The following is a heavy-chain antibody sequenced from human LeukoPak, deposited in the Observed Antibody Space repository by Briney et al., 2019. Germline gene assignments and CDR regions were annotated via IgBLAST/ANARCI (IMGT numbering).Heavy chain of an antibody. D-gene: IGHD5-24*01. J-gene: IGHJ3*02. CDR3: ARDARDGYNYLNAFDI. V-gene: IGHV4-59*01. CDR1: GGSISSYY. Sequence: KSSETLSLTCTVSGGSISSYYWSWIRQPPGKGLEWIGYIYYSGSTNYNPSLKSRVTISVDTSKNQFSLKLSSVTAADTAVYYCARDARDGYNYLNAFDIWGQGTMVTVSS. CDR2: IYYSGST.